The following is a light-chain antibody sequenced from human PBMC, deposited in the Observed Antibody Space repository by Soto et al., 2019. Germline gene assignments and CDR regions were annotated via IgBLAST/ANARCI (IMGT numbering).Light chain of an antibody. J-gene: IGKJ5*01. CDR2: KAS. CDR3: QHYNSYPIT. Sequence: DIQMTQSPSTLSASVGDRVIITCRASQTISSWLAWYQQKPGKAPKLLIYKASTLKSGVPSRFSGSGSGTEFTLTISSLQPDDFATYYCQHYNSYPITFGQGTRLEIK. CDR1: QTISSW. V-gene: IGKV1-5*03.